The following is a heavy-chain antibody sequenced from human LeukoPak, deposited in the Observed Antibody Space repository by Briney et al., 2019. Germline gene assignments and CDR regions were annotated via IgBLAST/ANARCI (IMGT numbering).Heavy chain of an antibody. CDR1: GYSFTIHY. J-gene: IGHJ4*02. CDR3: ARGPPRRYCSGGSCYYPPFDY. V-gene: IGHV1-46*01. D-gene: IGHD2-15*01. Sequence: ASVKVSSKPSGYSFTIHYMHWVRQAPGQGLEWLGLINPTGSSTLYAQKFQGRVTMTRDMSTTTAYMELSSLRSEDTAVYYCARGPPRRYCSGGSCYYPPFDYWGQGTLVTVSS. CDR2: INPTGSST.